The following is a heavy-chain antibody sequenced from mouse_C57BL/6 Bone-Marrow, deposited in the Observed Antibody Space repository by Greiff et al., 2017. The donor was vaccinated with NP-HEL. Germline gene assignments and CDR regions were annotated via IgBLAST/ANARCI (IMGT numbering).Heavy chain of an antibody. J-gene: IGHJ3*01. V-gene: IGHV10-1*01. Sequence: VQLKESGGGLVQPKGSLKLSCAASGFSFNTYAMNWVRQAPGKGLEWVARIRSKSNNYATYYADSVKDRFTISRDDSESMLYLQMNNLKTEDTAMYYCVRGAGWFAYWGQGTLVTVSA. CDR1: GFSFNTYA. CDR3: VRGAGWFAY. CDR2: IRSKSNNYAT.